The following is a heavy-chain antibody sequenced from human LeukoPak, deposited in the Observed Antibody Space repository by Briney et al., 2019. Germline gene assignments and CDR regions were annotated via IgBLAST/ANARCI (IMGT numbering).Heavy chain of an antibody. V-gene: IGHV3-9*01. Sequence: GGSLRLSCAASGFTFDDYAMHWVRQAPGKGLEWVSGINWNSGSIGYADSVKGRFTISRDNAKNSLYLQMNSLRAEDTALYYCAKDRFGGYSGYDYGFDYWGQGTLVTVSS. D-gene: IGHD5-12*01. CDR2: INWNSGSI. CDR1: GFTFDDYA. CDR3: AKDRFGGYSGYDYGFDY. J-gene: IGHJ4*02.